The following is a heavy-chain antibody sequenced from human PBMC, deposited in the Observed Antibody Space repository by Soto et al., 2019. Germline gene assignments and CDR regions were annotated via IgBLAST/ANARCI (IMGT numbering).Heavy chain of an antibody. J-gene: IGHJ6*02. V-gene: IGHV3-66*01. CDR1: GLTVSSNY. Sequence: EVQLVESGGGLVQPGGSLRLSCAASGLTVSSNYMSWVRQAPGKGLEWVSVMYSGGSTYYADSVKGRFIIYRANYKNTLYLQMDSLRVEDTAVYYCARDSSLHQPLFYGMDVWGQGTTVTVSS. CDR2: MYSGGST. CDR3: ARDSSLHQPLFYGMDV. D-gene: IGHD2-2*01.